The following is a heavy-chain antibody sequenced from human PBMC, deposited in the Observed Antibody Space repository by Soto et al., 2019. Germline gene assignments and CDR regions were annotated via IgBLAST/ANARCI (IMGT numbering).Heavy chain of an antibody. CDR1: GGSFSNYA. J-gene: IGHJ4*02. V-gene: IGHV1-69*12. Sequence: QVQLVQSGAEVKKPGSSVKVSCKVSGGSFSNYAISWVRQAPGQGLEWMGGIIPIFGSATYAQRFQGRVTITADESTRKAYMELSSLRSEDTAVYYCPRDPRNYYDSSGFSNGDYWGQGTLVTVSS. CDR2: IIPIFGSA. CDR3: PRDPRNYYDSSGFSNGDY. D-gene: IGHD3-22*01.